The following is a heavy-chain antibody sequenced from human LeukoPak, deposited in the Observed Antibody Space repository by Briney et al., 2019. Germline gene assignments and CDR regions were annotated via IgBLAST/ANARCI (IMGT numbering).Heavy chain of an antibody. CDR1: GFTFSSSA. CDR3: AAEKTSSWSGAYH. Sequence: SVKVSCQASGFTFSSSAMQWVRQARGQRLEWIGWIAVGSGNTNYSQKFQGRVIITRDMSTSTAYMEVSRLRSDDTAVYYCAAEKTSSWSGAYHWGQGTLVTVSS. V-gene: IGHV1-58*02. D-gene: IGHD6-13*01. CDR2: IAVGSGNT. J-gene: IGHJ1*01.